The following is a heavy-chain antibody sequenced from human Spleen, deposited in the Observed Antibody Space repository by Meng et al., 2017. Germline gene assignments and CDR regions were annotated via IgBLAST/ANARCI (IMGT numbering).Heavy chain of an antibody. CDR1: GFTFSRYV. V-gene: IGHV3-33*06. CDR3: AKGKVVAATWTYYYGMDV. CDR2: IWYDGSNK. J-gene: IGHJ6*02. D-gene: IGHD2-15*01. Sequence: GGSLRLFCAASGFTFSRYVMRLAVIWYDGSNKYYADSVKGRFTISRDNSKNTLYLQMNSLRAEDTAVYYCAKGKVVAATWTYYYGMDVWGQGTTVTVSS.